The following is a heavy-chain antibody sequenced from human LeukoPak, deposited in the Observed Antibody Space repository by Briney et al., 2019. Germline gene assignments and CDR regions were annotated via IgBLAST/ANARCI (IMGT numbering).Heavy chain of an antibody. V-gene: IGHV3-30-3*01. J-gene: IGHJ5*02. D-gene: IGHD3-22*01. CDR1: GFTFSSYA. Sequence: PGGSLRLSCAASGFTFSSYAMHWVRQAPGKGLEWVAVISYDGSNKYYADSVKGRFTVSKDNSKNTVYLQMNSLRAEDTAVYYCARDCDTSGHYSWFDPWGQGTLVTVSS. CDR3: ARDCDTSGHYSWFDP. CDR2: ISYDGSNK.